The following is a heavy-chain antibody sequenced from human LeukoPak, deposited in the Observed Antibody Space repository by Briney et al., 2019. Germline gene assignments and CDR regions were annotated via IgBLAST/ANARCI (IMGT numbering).Heavy chain of an antibody. CDR3: ASSHDSSGRTLGY. V-gene: IGHV3-48*02. CDR1: GFTFSSYS. Sequence: GGSLRLSCAASGFTFSSYSMSWVRQSPGKGLEWASYISDRSGTIYYADSVKGRFTIARDNAKNSLYLQMNSLRDEDTAVYYCASSHDSSGRTLGYWGQGTLVTVSS. D-gene: IGHD3-22*01. CDR2: ISDRSGTI. J-gene: IGHJ4*02.